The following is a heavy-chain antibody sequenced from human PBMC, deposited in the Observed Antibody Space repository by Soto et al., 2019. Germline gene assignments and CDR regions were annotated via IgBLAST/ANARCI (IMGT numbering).Heavy chain of an antibody. D-gene: IGHD2-8*01. CDR1: GDSINDYF. CDR2: ICTTGTT. CDR3: ARLGTNGQTLDY. J-gene: IGHJ4*02. V-gene: IGHV4-4*07. Sequence: SETLSLTCTVSGDSINDYFWTWIRQPAGKGLKWIGRICTTGTTNYNPSLKSRVTISVDTSKNQFSLRLTSVTAADTAVYFCARLGTNGQTLDYWGQGALVTVSS.